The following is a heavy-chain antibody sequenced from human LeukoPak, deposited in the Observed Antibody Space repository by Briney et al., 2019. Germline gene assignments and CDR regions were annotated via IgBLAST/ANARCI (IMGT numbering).Heavy chain of an antibody. CDR1: GFTVSSNY. Sequence: GGSLRLSCAASGFTVSSNYMSWVRQAPGKGLEWVSSISSSSSYIYYADSVKGRFTISRDNAKNSLYLQMNSLRAEDTAVYYCAREIAMAVAGASYLDYWGQGTLVTVSS. J-gene: IGHJ4*02. V-gene: IGHV3-21*01. CDR2: ISSSSSYI. CDR3: AREIAMAVAGASYLDY. D-gene: IGHD6-19*01.